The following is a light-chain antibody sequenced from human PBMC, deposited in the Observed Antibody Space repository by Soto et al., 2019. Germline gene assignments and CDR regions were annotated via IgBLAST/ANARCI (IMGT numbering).Light chain of an antibody. J-gene: IGLJ2*01. CDR3: SSYAGNNNLI. Sequence: QPVLTQPPSASGSPGQSVTISCTGTSSDLGDYDYVSWYQQHPGKAPKLMIYEVNQRPSGVPDRFSGSKSGNTASLTVTGLQAEYEADYYCSSYAGNNNLIFGGGTKLTVL. CDR1: SSDLGDYDY. V-gene: IGLV2-8*01. CDR2: EVN.